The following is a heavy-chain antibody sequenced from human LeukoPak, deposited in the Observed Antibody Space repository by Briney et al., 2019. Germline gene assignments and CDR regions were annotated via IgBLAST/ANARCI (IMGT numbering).Heavy chain of an antibody. CDR1: GGSFSGYY. J-gene: IGHJ4*02. CDR3: ATDIGYSGYDYGY. D-gene: IGHD5-12*01. V-gene: IGHV4-34*01. Sequence: PSETLSLTCAVYGGSFSGYYWSWIRQPPGKGLEWIGEINHSRSTNYNPSLKSRVTISVDTSKNQFSLKLSSVTAADTAVYYCATDIGYSGYDYGYWGQGTLVTVSS. CDR2: INHSRST.